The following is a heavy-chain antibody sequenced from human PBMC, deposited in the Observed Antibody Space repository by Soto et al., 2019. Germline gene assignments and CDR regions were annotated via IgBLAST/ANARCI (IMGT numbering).Heavy chain of an antibody. CDR1: GFTFSTYW. CDR2: INPDGNVG. D-gene: IGHD4-4*01. J-gene: IGHJ4*02. CDR3: AGWGGHDYNY. Sequence: EVQLLGSGGGLVQPGGSLRLSCVGSGFTFSTYWMNWVRQAPGKGLEWVANINPDGNVGTYVDSVRGRFTAPRDNAKKSPYLQINSLRSAETAVYFCAGWGGHDYNYGGQGIVVTVSS. V-gene: IGHV3-7*03.